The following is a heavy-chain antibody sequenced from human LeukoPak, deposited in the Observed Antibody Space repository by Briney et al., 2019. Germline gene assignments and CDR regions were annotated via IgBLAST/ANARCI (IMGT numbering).Heavy chain of an antibody. CDR1: GYTFTSYD. J-gene: IGHJ5*02. D-gene: IGHD3-10*01. CDR3: ARVRGGVAHNWFDP. CDR2: MNPNSGNT. V-gene: IGHV1-8*01. Sequence: GASVKVSCKASGYTFTSYDINWVRQATGQGLEWMGWMNPNSGNTGDAQKFQGRVTMTRNTSISTAYMELSSLRSEDTAVYYCARVRGGVAHNWFDPWGQGTLVTVSS.